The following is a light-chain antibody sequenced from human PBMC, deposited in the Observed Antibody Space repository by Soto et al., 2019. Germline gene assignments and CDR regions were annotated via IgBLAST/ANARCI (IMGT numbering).Light chain of an antibody. V-gene: IGKV3-15*01. CDR3: QQDNRWPLT. J-gene: IGKJ4*01. CDR1: QSVSGN. Sequence: EIMMTQSPATLSVSPGERATLSCRASQSVSGNLAWYQQKPGQAPRLLIHGASTRASGIPARFSGSGSGTEFTLIISSLQSEDFAVFYCQQDNRWPLTFGGGSKVEIK. CDR2: GAS.